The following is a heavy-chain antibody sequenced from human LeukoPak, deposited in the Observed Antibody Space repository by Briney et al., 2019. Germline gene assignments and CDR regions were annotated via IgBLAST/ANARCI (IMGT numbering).Heavy chain of an antibody. CDR3: ATLRSDSSGWYYFDF. J-gene: IGHJ4*02. CDR1: GFSFRSYG. V-gene: IGHV3-33*01. D-gene: IGHD6-19*01. CDR2: IWYDGSKK. Sequence: GGSLRLSCAAFGFSFRSYGMQWVRQAPGKGLEWVAIIWYDGSKKLYVDSVKGRFTISRDNSKNTLYLQMNSLRAEDTAVYYCATLRSDSSGWYYFDFWGQGTLVTVSS.